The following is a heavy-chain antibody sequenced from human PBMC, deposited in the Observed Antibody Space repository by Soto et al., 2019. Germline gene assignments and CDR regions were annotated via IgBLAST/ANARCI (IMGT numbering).Heavy chain of an antibody. CDR1: GFTFSSYA. V-gene: IGHV3-23*01. CDR3: AKAQRYDSSGYLDY. Sequence: EVQLLESGGGLVQPGGSLRLSRAASGFTFSSYAMSWVRQAPGKGLEWVSAISGSGGSTYYADSVKGRFTISRDNSKNTLYLQMNSLRAEDTAVYYCAKAQRYDSSGYLDYWGQGTLVTVSS. CDR2: ISGSGGST. D-gene: IGHD3-22*01. J-gene: IGHJ4*02.